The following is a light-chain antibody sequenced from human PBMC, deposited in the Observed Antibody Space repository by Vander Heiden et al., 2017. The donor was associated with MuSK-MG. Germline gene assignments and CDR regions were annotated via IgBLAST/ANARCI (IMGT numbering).Light chain of an antibody. CDR2: LGS. CDR3: MQVLQTPYT. J-gene: IGKJ2*01. CDR1: QSLLHSKGKNY. Sequence: DIVMTQSPLSLPVTPGEPASISCRSSQSLLHSKGKNYFNWYLQKPGQSPQLLIYLGSNRASGVPDRFSGSGSGTDFTLKISRVEAGDVGVYYCMQVLQTPYTFGQGTKLEIK. V-gene: IGKV2-28*01.